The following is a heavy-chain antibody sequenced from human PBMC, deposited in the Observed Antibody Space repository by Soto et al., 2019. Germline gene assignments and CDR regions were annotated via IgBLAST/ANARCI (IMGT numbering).Heavy chain of an antibody. V-gene: IGHV4-34*01. CDR2: INHSGST. CDR1: GGSFSGYY. Sequence: QVQLQQWGAGLLKPSETLSLTCAVYGGSFSGYYWRWIRQPPGKGLEWIGEINHSGSTNYNPSLKSRVTISVDTTKNQFSLKLGSVTAADTAVYYCASRLRTNYYYYMDVWGKGTTVTVSS. D-gene: IGHD4-17*01. CDR3: ASRLRTNYYYYMDV. J-gene: IGHJ6*03.